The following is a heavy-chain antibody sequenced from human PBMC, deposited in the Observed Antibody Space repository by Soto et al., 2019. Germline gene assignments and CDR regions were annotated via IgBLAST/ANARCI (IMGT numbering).Heavy chain of an antibody. J-gene: IGHJ4*02. V-gene: IGHV3-30*18. CDR2: TSSDGNNK. Sequence: PGGSLRLSCTGSGFTFGNYGMHWVRQAPGKGLEWVASTSSDGNNKYYADSLKGRFTISRDNSKKMVYLQMTSLGPEDTAVYYGAKGGGSARDFDYWGQGALVTVSS. D-gene: IGHD1-26*01. CDR3: AKGGGSARDFDY. CDR1: GFTFGNYG.